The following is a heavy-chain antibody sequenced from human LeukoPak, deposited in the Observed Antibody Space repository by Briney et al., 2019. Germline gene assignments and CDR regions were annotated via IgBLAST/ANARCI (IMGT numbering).Heavy chain of an antibody. V-gene: IGHV1-2*02. CDR2: INPNSGGT. CDR3: AGVQYYDILTGRYGMDV. Sequence: ASVKVSCKASGYTFTGYYMHWVRQAPGQGLEWMGWINPNSGGTNYAQKFQGRVTMTRDTSISTAYMELSRLRSDDTAVYYCAGVQYYDILTGRYGMDVWGQGTTVTVSS. D-gene: IGHD3-9*01. J-gene: IGHJ6*02. CDR1: GYTFTGYY.